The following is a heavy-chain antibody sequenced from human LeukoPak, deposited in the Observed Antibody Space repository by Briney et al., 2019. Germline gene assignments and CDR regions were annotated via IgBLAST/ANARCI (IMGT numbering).Heavy chain of an antibody. CDR2: INPNSGGT. V-gene: IGHV1-2*02. D-gene: IGHD1-1*01. J-gene: IGHJ4*02. CDR3: ARDLRGVEEVDY. CDR1: GYTFTGYY. Sequence: GASVNVSCTASGYTFTGYYMHWVRQAPGQGLEWMGWINPNSGGTNYAQKFQGRVTITRDTSISTAYMELSRLRSDDTAVYYCARDLRGVEEVDYWGQGTLVTVSS.